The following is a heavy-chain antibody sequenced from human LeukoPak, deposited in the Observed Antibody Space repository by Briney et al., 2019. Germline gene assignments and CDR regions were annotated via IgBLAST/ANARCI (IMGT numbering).Heavy chain of an antibody. CDR3: AKGLASGWYPYYFDY. D-gene: IGHD6-19*01. V-gene: IGHV3-23*01. CDR2: FSGSGGST. CDR1: GFTFSSYA. Sequence: GGSLRLSCAASGFTFSSYAMNWVRQAPGKGLEWVSGFSGSGGSTYYADSVKGRFTISRDNSKNTLYLEMGSLRDEDTAVYYCAKGLASGWYPYYFDYWGQGTLVTVSS. J-gene: IGHJ4*02.